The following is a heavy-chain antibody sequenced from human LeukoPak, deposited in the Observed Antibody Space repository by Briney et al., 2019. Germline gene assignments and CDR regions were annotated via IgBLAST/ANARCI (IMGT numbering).Heavy chain of an antibody. Sequence: PSETLSLTCTVSGGSISSSSYYWGWIRQPPGKGLEWIGSIYYSGSTYYNPSLKSRVIISVDTSKNQFSLKLSSVTAADTAVYYCARDREGATWIDYYYYIDVWGKGTTVTISS. CDR2: IYYSGST. D-gene: IGHD1-26*01. V-gene: IGHV4-39*07. J-gene: IGHJ6*03. CDR1: GGSISSSSYY. CDR3: ARDREGATWIDYYYYIDV.